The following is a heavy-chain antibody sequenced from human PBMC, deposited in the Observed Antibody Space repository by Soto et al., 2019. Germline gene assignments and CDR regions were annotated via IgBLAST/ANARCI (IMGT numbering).Heavy chain of an antibody. Sequence: QVQLVQSGAEVKKPGASVKVSCKASGYTFTSFHISWVRQAPGQGLEWMGWISAYNGNTNYAQNLQGRVTMTTDTPTSTASMELGSLRSDDTAMYYCARDSPPIASWGQGTLVTVSS. V-gene: IGHV1-18*01. CDR1: GYTFTSFH. CDR3: ARDSPPIAS. CDR2: ISAYNGNT. J-gene: IGHJ5*02. D-gene: IGHD3-3*02.